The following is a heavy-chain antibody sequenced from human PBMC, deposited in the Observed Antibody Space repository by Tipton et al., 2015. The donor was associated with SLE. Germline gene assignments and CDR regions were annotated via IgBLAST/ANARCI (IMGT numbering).Heavy chain of an antibody. CDR1: GFTFSSYA. D-gene: IGHD7-27*01. V-gene: IGHV3-23*01. CDR3: TTENWADAFDI. J-gene: IGHJ3*02. CDR2: ISGSGGST. Sequence: SLRLSCAASGFTFSSYAMSWVRQAPGKGLEWVSGISGSGGSTHYADSVKGRFTISRDNSKNTLYLQMNSLKTEDTAVYYCTTENWADAFDIWGQGTMVTVSS.